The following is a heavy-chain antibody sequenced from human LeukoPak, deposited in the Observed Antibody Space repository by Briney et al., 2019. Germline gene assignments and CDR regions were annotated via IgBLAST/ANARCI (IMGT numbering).Heavy chain of an antibody. V-gene: IGHV1-2*06. CDR3: ARVTMVRGVSPLLY. CDR1: GYTFTCYY. CDR2: INPNSGGT. D-gene: IGHD3-10*01. J-gene: IGHJ4*02. Sequence: ASVKVSCKASGYTFTCYYMHWVRQAPGQGLEWMGRINPNSGGTNYAQKFQGRVTMTRDTSISTAYMELSRLRSDDTAVYYCARVTMVRGVSPLLYWGQGTLVTVSS.